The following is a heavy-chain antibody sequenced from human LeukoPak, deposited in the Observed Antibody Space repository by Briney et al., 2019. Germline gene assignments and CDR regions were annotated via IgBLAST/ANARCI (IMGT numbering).Heavy chain of an antibody. J-gene: IGHJ4*02. CDR2: ISYDGSNK. V-gene: IGHV3-30*18. CDR1: GFTFSSYG. Sequence: GGSLRLSCAASGFTFSSYGMHWVRQAPGKGLERVAVISYDGSNKYYADSVKGRFTISRDNSKNTLYLQMNSLRAEDTAVYYCAKGIDYGDYVLAYWGQGTLVTVSS. CDR3: AKGIDYGDYVLAY. D-gene: IGHD4-17*01.